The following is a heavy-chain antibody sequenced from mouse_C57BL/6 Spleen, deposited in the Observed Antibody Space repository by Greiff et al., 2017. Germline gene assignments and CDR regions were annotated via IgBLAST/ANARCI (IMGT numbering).Heavy chain of an antibody. CDR1: GYTFTSYW. D-gene: IGHD1-1*01. V-gene: IGHV1-50*01. CDR3: ARGRVTTVVGDFDY. J-gene: IGHJ2*01. Sequence: QVQLQQPGAELVKPGASVKLSCKASGYTFTSYWMQWVKQRPGQGLEWVGEIDPSDSYTNYNQKFKGKATLTVDTSSSTAYMQLSSLTSEDSAGYYCARGRVTTVVGDFDYWGQGTTLTVSS. CDR2: IDPSDSYT.